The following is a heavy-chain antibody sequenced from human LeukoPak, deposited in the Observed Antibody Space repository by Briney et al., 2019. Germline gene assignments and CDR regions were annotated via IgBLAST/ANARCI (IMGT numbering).Heavy chain of an antibody. D-gene: IGHD3-22*01. CDR2: IYHSGAT. CDR3: APGAGGSGYYYFGF. CDR1: GGSISSYY. Sequence: SETLSLTCTVSGGSISSYYWSWIRQPPGKGLEWIGHIYHSGATNYNPSLKSRVTISVDTSKIQFSLRLNSVTAADTAVFYCAPGAGGSGYYYFGFWGRGTPVNVSS. V-gene: IGHV4-59*01. J-gene: IGHJ4*02.